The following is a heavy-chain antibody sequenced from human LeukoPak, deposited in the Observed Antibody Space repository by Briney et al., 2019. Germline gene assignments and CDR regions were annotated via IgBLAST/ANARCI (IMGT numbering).Heavy chain of an antibody. J-gene: IGHJ4*02. Sequence: GGSLRLSCAASGFTFSSYWMSWVRQAPGKGLEWVSVIYSGGSTYYADSVKGRFTISRDNSKNTLYLQMNSLRAEDTAVYYCARADYGSGSYYYFDYWGQGTLVTVSS. D-gene: IGHD3-10*01. CDR1: GFTFSSYW. V-gene: IGHV3-66*01. CDR2: IYSGGST. CDR3: ARADYGSGSYYYFDY.